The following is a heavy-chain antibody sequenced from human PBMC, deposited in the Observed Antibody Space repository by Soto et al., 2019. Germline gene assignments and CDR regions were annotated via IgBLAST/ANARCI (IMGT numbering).Heavy chain of an antibody. D-gene: IGHD2-21*01. J-gene: IGHJ4*02. Sequence: SETLSLTCAVYGEPFSDYYWTWVRQPPGKGLEWIGEINPSGSTNYNPSLKSRVTISVDTSKDQFSLTLGSVTAADTAVYHCVGARRNCDHDVSFSDAFDYWGQGTQVTVSS. CDR3: VGARRNCDHDVSFSDAFDY. V-gene: IGHV4-34*01. CDR1: GEPFSDYY. CDR2: INPSGST.